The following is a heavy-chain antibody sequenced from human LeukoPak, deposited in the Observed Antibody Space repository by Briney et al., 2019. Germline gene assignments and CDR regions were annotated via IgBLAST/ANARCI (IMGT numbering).Heavy chain of an antibody. CDR2: IYYSGST. J-gene: IGHJ6*03. V-gene: IGHV4-59*08. CDR3: TRRVVGAINLYYYYYYMDV. D-gene: IGHD1-26*01. Sequence: SETLSLTCTVSGGSLSSYYWSWIRQPPGKGLEWIGYIYYSGSTNYNPSLKSRITISVDTSNNQFSLKLSPVTASDPAVYYFTRRVVGAINLYYYYYYMDVWGKGTTVTVSS. CDR1: GGSLSSYY.